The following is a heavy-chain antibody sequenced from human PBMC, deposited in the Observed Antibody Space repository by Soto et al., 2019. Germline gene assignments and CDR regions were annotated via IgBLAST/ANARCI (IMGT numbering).Heavy chain of an antibody. CDR2: VSSSSSYI. CDR3: ARGAGALATWYIWFDP. V-gene: IGHV3-21*01. D-gene: IGHD5-12*01. Sequence: EVQLVESGGGLVKPGGSLRLSCAASGFTFSTYSMNWVRQAPGKGLEWVSSVSSSSSYIYYADSVKGRFSISRDNAKNSLFLQLATLRSEDTAVYYCARGAGALATWYIWFDPWWQGTLVSGSS. J-gene: IGHJ5*02. CDR1: GFTFSTYS.